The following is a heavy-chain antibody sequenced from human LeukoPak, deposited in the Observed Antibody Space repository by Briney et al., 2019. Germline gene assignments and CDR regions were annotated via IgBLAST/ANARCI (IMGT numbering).Heavy chain of an antibody. CDR1: GGSISSYY. Sequence: SEILSLTCTVSGGSISSYYWSWIRQPPGKGLEWIGYIYYSGSTNYNPSLKSRVTISVDTSKNQFSLKLSSVTAADTAVYYCARAPGGYDSSGYYSDAFDIWGQGTMVTVSS. CDR3: ARAPGGYDSSGYYSDAFDI. CDR2: IYYSGST. D-gene: IGHD3-22*01. J-gene: IGHJ3*02. V-gene: IGHV4-59*01.